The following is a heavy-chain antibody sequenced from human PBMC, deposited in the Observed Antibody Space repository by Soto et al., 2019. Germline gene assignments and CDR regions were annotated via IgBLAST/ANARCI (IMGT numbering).Heavy chain of an antibody. CDR3: ARDSPYDYFWGSYRGTFDY. Sequence: QVQLVESGGGVVQPGRSLRLSCAASGFTFSSYAMHWVRQAPGKGLEWVAVISYDGSNKYYADSVKGRFTISRDNSKNTLYLQMNSLGAEDTAVYYCARDSPYDYFWGSYRGTFDYWGQGTLVTVSS. J-gene: IGHJ4*02. V-gene: IGHV3-30-3*01. D-gene: IGHD3-16*02. CDR1: GFTFSSYA. CDR2: ISYDGSNK.